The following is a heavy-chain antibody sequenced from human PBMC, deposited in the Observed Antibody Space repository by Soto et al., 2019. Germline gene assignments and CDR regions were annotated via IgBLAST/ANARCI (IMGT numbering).Heavy chain of an antibody. CDR1: GFTFSSYW. Sequence: GRSLSLSCAASGFTFSSYWMHWVRQAPGEGLVWVSRINSDGSNTTYADSVKGRFTTSRDNAKNTLFLQMNSLRGEDTAVYYCARHVAVATISWGTYGMDVWGQGTTVTVSS. D-gene: IGHD5-12*01. CDR3: ARHVAVATISWGTYGMDV. V-gene: IGHV3-74*01. CDR2: INSDGSNT. J-gene: IGHJ6*02.